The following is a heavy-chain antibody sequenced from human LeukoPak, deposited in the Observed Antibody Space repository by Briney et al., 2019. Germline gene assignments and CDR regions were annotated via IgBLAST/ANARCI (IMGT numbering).Heavy chain of an antibody. D-gene: IGHD2-2*01. CDR2: ISGSGGTT. CDR1: GFTFSTYA. J-gene: IGHJ4*02. CDR3: AKSCCSTSSCYDGFDC. Sequence: PGGSLRLSCAVSGFTFSTYAMSWVRQAPGKGLEWVSGISGSGGTTYYADSVKGRFTISRDNSKNTLYLQMNSLRAEDTAVYYCAKSCCSTSSCYDGFDCWGQGTLVTVSS. V-gene: IGHV3-23*01.